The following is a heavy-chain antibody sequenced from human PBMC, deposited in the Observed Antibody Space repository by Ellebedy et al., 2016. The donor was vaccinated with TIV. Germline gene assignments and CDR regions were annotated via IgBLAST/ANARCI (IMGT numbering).Heavy chain of an antibody. Sequence: MPSETLSLTCTVSGGSISSYYWSWIRQPPGKGLEWIGYIYYSGSTNYNPSLKSRVTISVDTSKNQFSLKLSSVTAADTAAYYCARDSTTSRAFDIWGQGTMVTVSS. CDR2: IYYSGST. CDR3: ARDSTTSRAFDI. J-gene: IGHJ3*02. CDR1: GGSISSYY. D-gene: IGHD4-17*01. V-gene: IGHV4-59*12.